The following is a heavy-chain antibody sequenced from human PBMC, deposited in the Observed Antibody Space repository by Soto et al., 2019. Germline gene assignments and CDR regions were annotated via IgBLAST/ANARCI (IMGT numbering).Heavy chain of an antibody. V-gene: IGHV3-21*01. CDR2: IGSSTSSI. CDR1: GFTFSTYR. J-gene: IGHJ6*02. Sequence: GGSLRLSCAASGFTFSTYRMNWVRQAPGKGLEWVSYIGSSTSSIDYADSVKGRFTISKDNAKNSLYLQMNSLRAEDTAVYYFATTRMTTDSYCLDVWGQGTTVTVSS. D-gene: IGHD4-17*01. CDR3: ATTRMTTDSYCLDV.